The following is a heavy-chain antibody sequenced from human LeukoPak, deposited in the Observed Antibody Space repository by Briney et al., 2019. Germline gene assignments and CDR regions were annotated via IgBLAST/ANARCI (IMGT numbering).Heavy chain of an antibody. CDR3: AKQKGYCSGGSCHPFDY. V-gene: IGHV3-30*02. D-gene: IGHD2-15*01. CDR2: IRYDGSTK. J-gene: IGHJ4*02. CDR1: GFTFSSYG. Sequence: GGSLRLSCAASGFTFSSYGMHWVRQAPGKGLLWLAFIRYDGSTKYYADSVKGRFTIARDNSKNTLYLQMNSLRAEDTAVYYCAKQKGYCSGGSCHPFDYWGQGTLVTVSS.